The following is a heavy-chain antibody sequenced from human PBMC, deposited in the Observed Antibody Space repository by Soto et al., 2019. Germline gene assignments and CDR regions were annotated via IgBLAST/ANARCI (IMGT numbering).Heavy chain of an antibody. D-gene: IGHD3-22*01. CDR1: GFSLSTDGVG. CDR2: IYWDDDK. J-gene: IGHJ4*02. Sequence: SGPTLVNPTHTLTLTCSFSGFSLSTDGVGVGWIRQTPGKALEWLALIYWDDDKRYRPSLKSRLTITEDTSKNQVVLVMTNMDPVDTATYYCAHTYYYDSSGYPFDFWGQGILGTAPQ. V-gene: IGHV2-5*02. CDR3: AHTYYYDSSGYPFDF.